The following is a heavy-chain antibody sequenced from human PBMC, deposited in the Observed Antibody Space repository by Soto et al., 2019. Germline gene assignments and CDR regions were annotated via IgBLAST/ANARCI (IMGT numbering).Heavy chain of an antibody. D-gene: IGHD2-15*01. CDR1: GFTFSGYA. CDR2: ISYDGSNK. Sequence: QVQLVESGGGVVQPGTSLRLSCAASGFTFSGYAMHWVRQAPGKGLEWVAVISYDGSNKYYSDSVKGRFSVSRASSKKTVFLQMNSLRAADTAVYYCARGGGGYYYYGMDVWGQGATVTVSS. J-gene: IGHJ6*02. V-gene: IGHV3-30-3*01. CDR3: ARGGGGYYYYGMDV.